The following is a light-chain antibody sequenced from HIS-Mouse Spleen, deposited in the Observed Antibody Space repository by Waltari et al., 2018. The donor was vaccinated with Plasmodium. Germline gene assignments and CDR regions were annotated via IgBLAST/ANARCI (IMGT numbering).Light chain of an antibody. Sequence: SYELTQPPSVSVSPGQTARITCSGDALPKKYAYWYQQKSGQAPVRVIYEDSKRPSGIPWRCSGSSAGTRATLTISGAQVEDEADYYCYSTDSSGNHRVFGGGTKLTVL. J-gene: IGLJ3*02. CDR1: ALPKKY. V-gene: IGLV3-10*01. CDR2: EDS. CDR3: YSTDSSGNHRV.